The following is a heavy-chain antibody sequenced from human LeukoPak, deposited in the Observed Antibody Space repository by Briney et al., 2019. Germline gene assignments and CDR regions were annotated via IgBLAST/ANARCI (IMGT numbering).Heavy chain of an antibody. Sequence: SSETLSLTCTVSGGSISSSSYYWGWIRQPPGKGLEWNGSIYYSGSTYYNPSLKSRVTISVDTSKNQFSLKLSSVTAADTAVYYCARHNPYSSSWYHTTRGDYWGQGTLVTVSS. J-gene: IGHJ4*02. CDR2: IYYSGST. CDR3: ARHNPYSSSWYHTTRGDY. CDR1: GGSISSSSYY. V-gene: IGHV4-39*01. D-gene: IGHD6-13*01.